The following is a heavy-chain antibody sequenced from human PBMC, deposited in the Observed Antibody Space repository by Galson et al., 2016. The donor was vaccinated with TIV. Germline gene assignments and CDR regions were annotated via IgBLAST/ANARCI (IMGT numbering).Heavy chain of an antibody. J-gene: IGHJ3*01. Sequence: SLRLSCAASGFTFSSYWMSWVRQAPGKGLEWVANIKQDGGEKYYVDSVKGRFTISRDNAKNSLFLQMNSLRAEDRAVYYCARDFPPGYGWNDAFDFWGQGTIVTASS. CDR1: GFTFSSYW. V-gene: IGHV3-7*01. CDR3: ARDFPPGYGWNDAFDF. D-gene: IGHD5-18*01. CDR2: IKQDGGEK.